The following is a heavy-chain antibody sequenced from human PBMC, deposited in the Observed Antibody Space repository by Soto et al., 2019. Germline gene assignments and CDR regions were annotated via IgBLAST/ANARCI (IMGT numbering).Heavy chain of an antibody. J-gene: IGHJ3*02. CDR2: ISGSGGST. Sequence: GGSLRLSCAASGFTFSSYAMSWVRQAPGKGLEWVSAISGSGGSTYYADSVKGRFTISRDNSKNTLYLQMNSLRAEDTAVYYCAKVANYYDSSGPDKAFDIWGQGTMVTVSS. CDR1: GFTFSSYA. V-gene: IGHV3-23*01. D-gene: IGHD3-22*01. CDR3: AKVANYYDSSGPDKAFDI.